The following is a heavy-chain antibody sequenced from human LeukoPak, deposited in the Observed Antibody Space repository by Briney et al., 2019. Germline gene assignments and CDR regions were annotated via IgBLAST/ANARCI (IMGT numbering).Heavy chain of an antibody. Sequence: ASVKVSCKASGYTFTSYDINWVRQATGQGLEWMGWMNPNSGNTGYAQKFQGRVTMTRNTSISTAYMELSSLRSEDTAVYYCARVGYYDFWSGYLNWFDPWGQGTLVTVSS. V-gene: IGHV1-8*01. CDR1: GYTFTSYD. CDR3: ARVGYYDFWSGYLNWFDP. D-gene: IGHD3-3*01. J-gene: IGHJ5*02. CDR2: MNPNSGNT.